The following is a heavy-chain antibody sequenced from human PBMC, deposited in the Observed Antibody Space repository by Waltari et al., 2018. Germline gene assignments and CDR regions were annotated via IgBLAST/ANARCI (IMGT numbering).Heavy chain of an antibody. D-gene: IGHD3-22*01. Sequence: QLELQESGPGLVKPSETLSLTFSVSGGSIRRRGYYWVWIRQPPGKGLEWIGSIYYSGTTYYNPSLNSRVTISVDTSKNQFSLKLTSVTAADTAMYFCARQSYYDESGHDWGQGTLVTVSS. CDR3: ARQSYYDESGHD. V-gene: IGHV4-39*01. J-gene: IGHJ4*02. CDR1: GGSIRRRGYY. CDR2: IYYSGTT.